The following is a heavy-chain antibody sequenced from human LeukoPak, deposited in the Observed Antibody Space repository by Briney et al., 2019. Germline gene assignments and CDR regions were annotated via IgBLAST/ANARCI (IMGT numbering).Heavy chain of an antibody. CDR1: GFTFGDYA. J-gene: IGHJ4*02. V-gene: IGHV3-49*04. Sequence: GRSLRLSCTALGFTFGDYAMNWVRQAPGKGLEWVCFIRSEGHGGTPEYATSVKGRFTISRDDSKSIAYLQMNSLKTEDTAMYYCTRDSYSVDSGYFEFDYWGQGTLVTVSS. CDR2: IRSEGHGGTP. CDR3: TRDSYSVDSGYFEFDY. D-gene: IGHD3-9*01.